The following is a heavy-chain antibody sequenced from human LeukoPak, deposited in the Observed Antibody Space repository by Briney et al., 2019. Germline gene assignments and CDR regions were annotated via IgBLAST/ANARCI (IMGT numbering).Heavy chain of an antibody. CDR3: ARGTAATGGASDY. Sequence: ASVKVSCKASGYTFTSYDINWVRQATGQGLEWMGWMNPNSGNTGYAQKFQGRVTMTRNTSISTAYMELSSLTSEDKAVYYCARGTAATGGASDYWGQGTLVTVSS. CDR2: MNPNSGNT. J-gene: IGHJ4*02. V-gene: IGHV1-8*01. D-gene: IGHD6-25*01. CDR1: GYTFTSYD.